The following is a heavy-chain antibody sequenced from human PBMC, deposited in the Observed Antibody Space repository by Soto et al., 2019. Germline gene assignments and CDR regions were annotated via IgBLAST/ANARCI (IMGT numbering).Heavy chain of an antibody. CDR3: ATGGSGYFTY. J-gene: IGHJ4*02. D-gene: IGHD3-22*01. CDR1: GFTFNTYW. CDR2: IKSDGSYT. Sequence: EVQLVESGGGLVQPGGSLRLSCEASGFTFNTYWMRWVRQAPGKGLGWVSRIKSDGSYTNYADSVKGRFTISRDNAKNTLFLQMNSLGAEDTAVYYCATGGSGYFTYWGQGTLVTVSS. V-gene: IGHV3-74*01.